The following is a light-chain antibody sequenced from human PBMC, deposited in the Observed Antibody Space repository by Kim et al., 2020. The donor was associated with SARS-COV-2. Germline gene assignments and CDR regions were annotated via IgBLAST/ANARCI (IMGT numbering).Light chain of an antibody. V-gene: IGLV3-21*04. J-gene: IGLJ2*01. Sequence: APGKTARITCGGNNIGSNSVHWYQQKQGQGPVLVMKSDRDRPSGIPGRISGSNSGNTATLTITRVEAGDEADYYCQVWDNYSDHVVFGGGTQLTVL. CDR1: NIGSNS. CDR2: SDR. CDR3: QVWDNYSDHVV.